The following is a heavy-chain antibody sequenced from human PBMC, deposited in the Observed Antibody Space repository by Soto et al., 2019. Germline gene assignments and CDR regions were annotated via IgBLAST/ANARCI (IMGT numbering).Heavy chain of an antibody. Sequence: ASVKVSCKASGYTFTSYGISWVRQAPGQGLEWMGWISAYNGNTNYAQKLQGRVTMTTDTSTSTAYMELSSLRSEDTAVYYCARAIDEFWSGYGGDAFDIWGQGTMVTVSS. J-gene: IGHJ3*02. D-gene: IGHD3-3*01. CDR2: ISAYNGNT. CDR1: GYTFTSYG. V-gene: IGHV1-18*01. CDR3: ARAIDEFWSGYGGDAFDI.